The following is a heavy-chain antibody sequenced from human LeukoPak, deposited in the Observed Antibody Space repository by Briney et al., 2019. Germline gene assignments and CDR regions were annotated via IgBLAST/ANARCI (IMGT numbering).Heavy chain of an antibody. CDR1: GYHFANDW. Sequence: GESLKISCQGSGYHFANDWIGWVRRMPGKGLEWIGIIYPGDSDTIYSPSFQGQVTISADKSISTAYLQWSSLRASDSAMYYCARISSAAALDYWGQGTLVTVSS. CDR3: ARISSAAALDY. J-gene: IGHJ4*02. D-gene: IGHD2-2*01. V-gene: IGHV5-51*01. CDR2: IYPGDSDT.